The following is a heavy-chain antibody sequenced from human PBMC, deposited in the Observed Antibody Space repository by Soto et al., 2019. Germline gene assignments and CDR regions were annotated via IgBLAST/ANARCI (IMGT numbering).Heavy chain of an antibody. J-gene: IGHJ5*02. Sequence: SETLSLTCTVSGGSISSGDYYWSWIRQPPGKGLEWIGYIYYSGSTYYNPSLKSRVTISVDTSKNQFSLKLSSVTAADTAVYYCAREIMVRGVYLDPWGQGTLVTVSS. D-gene: IGHD3-10*01. CDR3: AREIMVRGVYLDP. V-gene: IGHV4-30-4*01. CDR1: GGSISSGDYY. CDR2: IYYSGST.